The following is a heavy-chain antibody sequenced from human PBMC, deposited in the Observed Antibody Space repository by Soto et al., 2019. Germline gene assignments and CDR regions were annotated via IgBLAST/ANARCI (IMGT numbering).Heavy chain of an antibody. CDR1: GFTFSSYG. D-gene: IGHD4-17*01. CDR2: IWYDGSNK. J-gene: IGHJ4*02. V-gene: IGHV3-33*01. Sequence: XESLRLSCAASGFTFSSYGMHWVRQAPGKGLEWVAVIWYDGSNKYYADSVRGRFTISRDNAKNSLYLQMNSLRAEDTAAYYCTRVYGDYGTLSDYWGQRTLVTVSS. CDR3: TRVYGDYGTLSDY.